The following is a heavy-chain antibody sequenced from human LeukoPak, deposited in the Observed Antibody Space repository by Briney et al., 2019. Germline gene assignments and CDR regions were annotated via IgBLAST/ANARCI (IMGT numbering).Heavy chain of an antibody. CDR1: GGSFSGYY. Sequence: SETLSLTCAVYGGSFSGYYWSWIRQPPGKGLEWIGEINHSGSTNYNPSLKSRVTISVDTSKNQFSLKPSSVTAADTAVYYCARSRSGYYQYYFDYWGQGTLVTVSS. J-gene: IGHJ4*02. V-gene: IGHV4-34*01. CDR3: ARSRSGYYQYYFDY. CDR2: INHSGST. D-gene: IGHD3-22*01.